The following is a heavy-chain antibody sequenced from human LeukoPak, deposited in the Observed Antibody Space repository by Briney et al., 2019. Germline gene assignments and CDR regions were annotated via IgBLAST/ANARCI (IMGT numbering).Heavy chain of an antibody. CDR3: ARRVGGTPDY. CDR2: IGGDGRGT. CDR1: GFAFSNHA. Sequence: GGSLRLSCTASGFAFSNHAMTWVRQAPGKGLEWVSAIGGDGRGTDYADSVKGRFTISRDNSKNTMYLEMNSLRADDTARYYCARRVGGTPDYWGPGTLVTVSS. D-gene: IGHD1-26*01. J-gene: IGHJ4*02. V-gene: IGHV3-23*01.